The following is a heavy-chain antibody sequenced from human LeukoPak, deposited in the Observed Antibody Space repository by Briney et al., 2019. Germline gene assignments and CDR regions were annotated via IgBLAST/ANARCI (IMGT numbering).Heavy chain of an antibody. CDR1: GGSISSYY. Sequence: SETLSLTCTVSGGSISSYYWSWIRQPPGKGLEWIGYIYYSGSTNYNPSLKSRVTISVDTSNNHFSLKLTSVTAADTAVYYCARLGLWFRSTDYWGQGTLVTVSS. CDR2: IYYSGST. CDR3: ARLGLWFRSTDY. J-gene: IGHJ4*02. D-gene: IGHD3-10*01. V-gene: IGHV4-59*08.